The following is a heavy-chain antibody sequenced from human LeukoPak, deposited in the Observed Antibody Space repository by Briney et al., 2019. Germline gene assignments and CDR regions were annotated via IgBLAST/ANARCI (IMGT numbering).Heavy chain of an antibody. V-gene: IGHV4-59*01. CDR3: ARGYGDYSDWFDP. CDR1: GGSISSYC. J-gene: IGHJ5*02. Sequence: PSETLSLTCTVSGGSISSYCLNWIRQSPGKGLEWIGYIYYSGTTKYNPSLKSRVTISVNTSKNQLSLKLSSVTAADTAVYNCARGYGDYSDWFDPWGQGTLVTVSS. CDR2: IYYSGTT. D-gene: IGHD4-17*01.